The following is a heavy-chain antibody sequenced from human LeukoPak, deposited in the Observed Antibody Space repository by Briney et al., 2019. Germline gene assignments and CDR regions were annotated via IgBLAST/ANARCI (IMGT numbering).Heavy chain of an antibody. CDR2: INAYNGHT. CDR1: GYTFSNSG. Sequence: ASVKVSCKTSGYTFSNSGMSWVRQAPGQGLEWMGWINAYNGHTQYAQKVQGRVTLTTDTSTSTAYMEPRSLRSDDTAVYYCARDLNWDQDTSGYHQNWLDPWGQGTLVTVSS. CDR3: ARDLNWDQDTSGYHQNWLDP. D-gene: IGHD3-22*01. V-gene: IGHV1-18*01. J-gene: IGHJ5*02.